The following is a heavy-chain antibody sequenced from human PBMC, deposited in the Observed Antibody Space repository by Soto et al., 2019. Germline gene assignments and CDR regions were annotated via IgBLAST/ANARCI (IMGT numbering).Heavy chain of an antibody. Sequence: ASVKVSCKASGYTFTSYAMHWVRQAPGQRLEWMGWINAGNGNTKYSQKFPGRVTITRDTSASTAYMELSSLRSEDTAVYYCARDRCSGGSCYWGFDYWGQGTLVTVSS. D-gene: IGHD2-15*01. CDR1: GYTFTSYA. CDR2: INAGNGNT. J-gene: IGHJ4*02. V-gene: IGHV1-3*01. CDR3: ARDRCSGGSCYWGFDY.